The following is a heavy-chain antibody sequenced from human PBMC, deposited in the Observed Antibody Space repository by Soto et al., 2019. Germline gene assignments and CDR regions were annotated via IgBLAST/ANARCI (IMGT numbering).Heavy chain of an antibody. CDR3: AREPRIAAVGAPDF. CDR1: GFIFSSYG. CDR2: ILYDGNAK. V-gene: IGHV3-33*01. Sequence: QVQLVESGGGVVQPGRSLRLSCAASGFIFSSYGMHWVRQAPGKGLEWVAVILYDGNAKYYADSVKGRFTISRDNSNNTLFLQMNSLRVDDTAVYYCAREPRIAAVGAPDFWGQGTLVTVSS. D-gene: IGHD6-13*01. J-gene: IGHJ4*02.